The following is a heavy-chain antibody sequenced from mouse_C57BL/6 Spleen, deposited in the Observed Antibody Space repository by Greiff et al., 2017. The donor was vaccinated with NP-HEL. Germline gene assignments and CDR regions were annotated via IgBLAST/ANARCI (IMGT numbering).Heavy chain of an antibody. V-gene: IGHV1-75*01. Sequence: QVQLQQSGPELVKPGASVKISCKASGYTFTDYYIHWVKQRPGQGLEWIGWIFPGSGSTYYNQKFKGKATLTVDKSSSTAYMLLSSLTSEDSAVEFCAVAYYGSSCWYCDVWGTGTTVTVSS. J-gene: IGHJ1*03. D-gene: IGHD1-1*01. CDR2: IFPGSGST. CDR1: GYTFTDYY. CDR3: AVAYYGSSCWYCDV.